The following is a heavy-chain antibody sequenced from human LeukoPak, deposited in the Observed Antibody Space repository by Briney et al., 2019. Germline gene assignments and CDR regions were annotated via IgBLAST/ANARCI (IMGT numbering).Heavy chain of an antibody. D-gene: IGHD5-24*01. J-gene: IGHJ3*02. Sequence: GASLLLSCAAVAVGFSDDAMRSWRQAPGRGLEWVSTIGGGGDDTYYAASVEGRFTVSRDTRKNTLYLQVNYLRAADTAVYYCAKDEIPRDRAYDAFDTWGQGTKVTVSS. V-gene: IGHV3-23*01. CDR2: IGGGGDDT. CDR1: AVGFSDDA. CDR3: AKDEIPRDRAYDAFDT.